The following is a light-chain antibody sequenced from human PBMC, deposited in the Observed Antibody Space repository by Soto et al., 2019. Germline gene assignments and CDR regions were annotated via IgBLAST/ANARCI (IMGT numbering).Light chain of an antibody. J-gene: IGLJ2*01. CDR2: DVS. Sequence: QSALTQPASVSGSPGKSITISCTGTSSDVGGYNYFSWYQQHPGKAPKLMIYDVSNRPSGVSNRFSGSKSGNTASLTISGLQAEDEADYYCSSYTSSSTRLVFGGGTKLTV. CDR3: SSYTSSSTRLV. CDR1: SSDVGGYNY. V-gene: IGLV2-14*01.